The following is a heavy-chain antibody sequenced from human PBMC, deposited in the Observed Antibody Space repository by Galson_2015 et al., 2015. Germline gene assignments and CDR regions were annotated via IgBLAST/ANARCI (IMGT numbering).Heavy chain of an antibody. CDR1: GFTFSSYD. CDR2: ISSCGSTI. V-gene: IGHV3-48*03. J-gene: IGHJ4*02. CDR3: AREGQRITMVRGVFDY. D-gene: IGHD3-10*01. Sequence: SLRLSCAASGFTFSSYDMNWVRQAPGKGLEWVSYISSCGSTIYYADSVKGRFTISRDNAKNSLYLQMNSLRAEDTAVYFCAREGQRITMVRGVFDYWGQGALVTVSS.